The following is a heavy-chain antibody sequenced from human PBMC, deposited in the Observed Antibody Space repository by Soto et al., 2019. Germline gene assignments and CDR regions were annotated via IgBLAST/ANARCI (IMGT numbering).Heavy chain of an antibody. Sequence: EVQLLESGGGLVQPGGSLRLSCAASGFTFSNYAMNWVRQAPGKGLEWVSAISNSFSDGNTHYADSVKGRFTISRDNDKNTLFLEMNSLRAEDTAVYYCAKVFSPERGNYFDYWGQGTLVTVSS. CDR3: AKVFSPERGNYFDY. J-gene: IGHJ4*02. CDR2: ISNSFSDGNT. CDR1: GFTFSNYA. V-gene: IGHV3-23*01. D-gene: IGHD1-1*01.